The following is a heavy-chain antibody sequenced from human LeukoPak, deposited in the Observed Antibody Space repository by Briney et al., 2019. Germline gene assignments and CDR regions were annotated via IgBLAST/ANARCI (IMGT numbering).Heavy chain of an antibody. D-gene: IGHD6-25*01. CDR2: IYYSGST. CDR1: GGSISSYY. CDR3: ARVSGAVIQYRFYYYYGMDV. Sequence: SETLSLTCTVSGGSISSYYWSWIRQPPGKGLEWIGYIYYSGSTNYNPSLKSRVTISVDTSKNQFSLKLSSVTAADTAVYYCARVSGAVIQYRFYYYYGMDVWGQGTTVTVSS. V-gene: IGHV4-59*01. J-gene: IGHJ6*02.